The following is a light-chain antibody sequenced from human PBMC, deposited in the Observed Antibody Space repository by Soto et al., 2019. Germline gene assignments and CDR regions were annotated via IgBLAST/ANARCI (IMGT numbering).Light chain of an antibody. V-gene: IGKV2-28*01. CDR2: LGS. J-gene: IGKJ4*01. Sequence: EIVMTQSPLSLPVTPGEPASISCRSSQSLLQRDQNNYLGWYLQKPGQSPQLLIYLGSNRASGVPDRFSGSGSGTDFTLKISRVEAEDVGVYYCMQSLQTPTFGGGTKVEIK. CDR3: MQSLQTPT. CDR1: QSLLQRDQNNY.